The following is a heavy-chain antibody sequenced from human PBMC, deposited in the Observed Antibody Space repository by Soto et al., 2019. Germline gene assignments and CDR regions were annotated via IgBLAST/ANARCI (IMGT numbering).Heavy chain of an antibody. CDR3: ARENNVLPGGYFDY. V-gene: IGHV4-30-2*01. D-gene: IGHD3-10*01. CDR1: GGSIRSYS. Sequence: SETLSLTCTVSGGSIRSYSWSWIRQPPGKGLEWIGYIYHSGSTYYNPSLKSRVTISVDRSKNQFSLKLSSVTAADTAVYYCARENNVLPGGYFDYWGQGTLVTVSS. J-gene: IGHJ4*02. CDR2: IYHSGST.